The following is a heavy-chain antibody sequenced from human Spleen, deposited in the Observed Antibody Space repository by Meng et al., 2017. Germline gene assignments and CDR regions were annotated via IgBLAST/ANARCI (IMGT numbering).Heavy chain of an antibody. CDR3: ASWIYSCGWQ. CDR2: IYHGGDT. J-gene: IGHJ4*02. V-gene: IGHV4/OR15-8*02. Sequence: QVKLRGWGPGLVKPSGTLSLTCVGSGGSISSIDWWSWVRQPPGKGLEWIGEIYHGGDTNYNPSLKSRVTIAIDRSKNQFSLKLSSVTAADTAVYYCASWIYSCGWQWGQGTLVTVSS. D-gene: IGHD6-19*01. CDR1: GGSISSIDW.